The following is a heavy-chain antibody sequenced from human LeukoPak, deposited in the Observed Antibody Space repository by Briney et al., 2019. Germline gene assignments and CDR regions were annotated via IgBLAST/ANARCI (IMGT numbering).Heavy chain of an antibody. V-gene: IGHV1-8*01. J-gene: IGHJ1*01. D-gene: IGHD3-22*01. CDR1: GYTFTSYD. Sequence: ASVTVSCKASGYTFTSYDINWVRLAPGPGLEWMGLMNPNSGNRGYAQKFLGRVTMTRNTSIRTVYMGLISLRSEDTAVYDCARGIRDSSGREYFQHWGQGSRVTVAS. CDR3: ARGIRDSSGREYFQH. CDR2: MNPNSGNR.